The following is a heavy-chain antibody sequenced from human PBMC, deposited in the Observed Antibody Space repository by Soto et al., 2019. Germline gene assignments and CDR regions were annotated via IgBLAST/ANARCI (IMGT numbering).Heavy chain of an antibody. D-gene: IGHD2-15*01. CDR3: TRLDVPDRRGWATRSSYYYYMAV. V-gene: IGHV4-4*02. J-gene: IGHJ6*03. CDR2: IHHSGGT. Sequence: QVQLQESGPGQVEPSGTLSLTCAVSSGSISSDNWWSWVRQSPEKGLEWIGEIHHSGGTNYNPSLKSRVTMSVDKSKNPFSLKLRFVTAADSAVYYCTRLDVPDRRGWATRSSYYYYMAVWGKGTTVTVSS. CDR1: SGSISSDNW.